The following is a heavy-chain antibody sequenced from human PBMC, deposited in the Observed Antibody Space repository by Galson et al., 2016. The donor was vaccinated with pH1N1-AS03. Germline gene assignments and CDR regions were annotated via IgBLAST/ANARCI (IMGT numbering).Heavy chain of an antibody. J-gene: IGHJ3*02. V-gene: IGHV1-18*01. CDR1: GYSFTSYG. D-gene: IGHD6-19*01. CDR3: ARDFKGGSGWYDTFDI. Sequence: SVKVSCKASGYSFTSYGISWVRRAPGQGLEWMGWVSTYDADTNYAQKVQGRVTMTTDTSTSTAYMELRTLTSDDTAAYYCARDFKGGSGWYDTFDIWGQGTMVTVAS. CDR2: VSTYDADT.